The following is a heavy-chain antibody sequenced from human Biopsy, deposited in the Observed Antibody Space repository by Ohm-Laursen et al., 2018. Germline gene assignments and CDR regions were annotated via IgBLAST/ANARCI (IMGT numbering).Heavy chain of an antibody. CDR3: ARVGAGAPSIDYFDY. Sequence: TLSLTCTVSGGSIGSFFWSWIRQPPGKGLEWIGYIYYSGSTNYNPSLRSRVTISVDRSKNQFSLELSSVTAADTAVYYWARVGAGAPSIDYFDYWGQGALVTVSS. CDR2: IYYSGST. J-gene: IGHJ4*02. D-gene: IGHD1-26*01. CDR1: GGSIGSFF. V-gene: IGHV4-59*01.